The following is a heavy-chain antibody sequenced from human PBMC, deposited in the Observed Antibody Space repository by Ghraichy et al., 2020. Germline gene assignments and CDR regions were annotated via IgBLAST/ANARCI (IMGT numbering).Heavy chain of an antibody. CDR1: GGSISSGGYY. D-gene: IGHD6-13*01. J-gene: IGHJ4*02. CDR3: ASLDPSSSWYESDY. CDR2: IYYSGST. V-gene: IGHV4-31*03. Sequence: SETLSLTCTVSGGSISSGGYYWSWIRQHPGNGLEWIGYIYYSGSTSYNPSLKSRVTISVDTSKNQFSLKLSSVTAADTAVYYCASLDPSSSWYESDYWGQGTLVTVSS.